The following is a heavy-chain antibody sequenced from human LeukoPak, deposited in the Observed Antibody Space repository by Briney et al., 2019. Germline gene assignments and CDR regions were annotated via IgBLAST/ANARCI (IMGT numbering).Heavy chain of an antibody. CDR3: AKSPYYYGSGSP. Sequence: PGGFLRLSCAASGFTFSSYAMSWVRQAPGKGLEWVSAISGSGGSTYYADSVKGRFTISRDNAKNSLYLQMNSLRAEDTAVYYCAKSPYYYGSGSPWGQGTLVTVSS. CDR1: GFTFSSYA. V-gene: IGHV3-23*01. CDR2: ISGSGGST. J-gene: IGHJ5*02. D-gene: IGHD3-10*01.